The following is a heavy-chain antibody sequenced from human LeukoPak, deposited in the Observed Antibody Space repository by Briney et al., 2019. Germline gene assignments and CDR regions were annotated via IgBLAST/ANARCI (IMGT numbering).Heavy chain of an antibody. Sequence: GGSLTLSCAISGFTSTTAWMTWVRQAPGKGLEWVADIRQDGSDKYYVDSVKGRFIISRDNAKKSVSLHMNNLRVEDTAVYYCVVYKYILSWSAFDFWGRGTMVTVSS. D-gene: IGHD6-13*01. V-gene: IGHV3-7*01. CDR3: VVYKYILSWSAFDF. CDR2: IRQDGSDK. CDR1: GFTSTTAW. J-gene: IGHJ3*01.